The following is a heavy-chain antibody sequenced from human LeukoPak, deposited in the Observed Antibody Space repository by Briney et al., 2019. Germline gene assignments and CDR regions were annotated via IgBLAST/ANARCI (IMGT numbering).Heavy chain of an antibody. CDR1: GFTFDDYA. CDR3: AKDRAEGPYCGGDCSDDAFDI. J-gene: IGHJ3*02. D-gene: IGHD2-21*02. Sequence: GGSLRLSCVASGFTFDDYAMHWVRQAPGKGLEWVSGISWNSGSIGYADSVKGRFTISRDNAKNSLYLQMNSLRAEDMALYYCAKDRAEGPYCGGDCSDDAFDIWGQGTMVTVSS. V-gene: IGHV3-9*03. CDR2: ISWNSGSI.